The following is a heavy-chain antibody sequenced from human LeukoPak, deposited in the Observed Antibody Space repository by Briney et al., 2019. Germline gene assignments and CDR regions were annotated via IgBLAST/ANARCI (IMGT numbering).Heavy chain of an antibody. V-gene: IGHV4-59*01. D-gene: IGHD1-26*01. J-gene: IGHJ4*02. CDR3: AREPYDSGSYFDY. Sequence: SETLSLTCTVSGGSIRSYYWSWIRQPPGKGLEWIGYIYYSGSTNYNPSLKSRVTISVDTSKNQFSLKLSSVTAADTAVYYCAREPYDSGSYFDYWGQGTLVTVSS. CDR2: IYYSGST. CDR1: GGSIRSYY.